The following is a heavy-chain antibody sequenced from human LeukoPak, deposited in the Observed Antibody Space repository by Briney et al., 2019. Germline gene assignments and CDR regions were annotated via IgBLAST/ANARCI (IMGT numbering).Heavy chain of an antibody. V-gene: IGHV3-7*01. CDR2: IKQDGSEK. D-gene: IGHD3-10*01. J-gene: IGHJ4*02. CDR3: AKTGTMGYYFDY. Sequence: PGGSLRLSCGASRFTFSTFAMSWVRQAPGKGLEWVANIKQDGSEKYYVDSVKGRFTISRDNAKNSLYLEMNSLRAEDTAVYYCAKTGTMGYYFDYWGQGTLVTVSS. CDR1: RFTFSTFA.